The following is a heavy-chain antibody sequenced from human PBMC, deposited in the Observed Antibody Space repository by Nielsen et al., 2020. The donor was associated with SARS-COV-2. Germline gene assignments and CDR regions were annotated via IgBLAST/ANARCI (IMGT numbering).Heavy chain of an antibody. CDR1: GYTFTGYY. V-gene: IGHV1-2*06. CDR2: INPNSGGT. D-gene: IGHD2-21*02. Sequence: ASVKVSCKASGYTFTGYYMHWVRQAPGQGLEWMGRINPNSGGTNYAQKFQGRVTMTRDTSISTAYMELSRLRSDDTAVYYCASNPYCGGDCYGAFDIWGQGTMVTVSS. J-gene: IGHJ3*02. CDR3: ASNPYCGGDCYGAFDI.